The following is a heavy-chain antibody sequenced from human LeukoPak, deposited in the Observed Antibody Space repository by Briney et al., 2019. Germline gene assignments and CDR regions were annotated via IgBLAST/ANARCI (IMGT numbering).Heavy chain of an antibody. CDR2: ISAYNGNT. J-gene: IGHJ4*02. CDR3: AKPDCTTIYCYTLPY. CDR1: GYTFTSYG. V-gene: IGHV1-18*01. Sequence: GASVKVSCKASGYTFTSYGISWVRQAPGQGLEWMGWISAYNGNTNYAQKLQGRVTMTTDTSTSTAYMELRSLRSDDTAVYYCAKPDCTTIYCYTLPYWGQGTPVTVSS. D-gene: IGHD2/OR15-2a*01.